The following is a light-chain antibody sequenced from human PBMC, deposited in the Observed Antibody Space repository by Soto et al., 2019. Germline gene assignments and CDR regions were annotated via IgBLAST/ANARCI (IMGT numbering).Light chain of an antibody. V-gene: IGKV1-5*03. CDR1: QDISDY. J-gene: IGKJ1*01. Sequence: DIQMTQSPSSLSASVGDRVTITCRASQDISDYLAWYQQKPGQVPNLLIYKASTLKSGVPSRFSGSGSGTEFTLTISSLQPDDFATYYCQHYNSYSSWTFGQGTKV. CDR3: QHYNSYSSWT. CDR2: KAS.